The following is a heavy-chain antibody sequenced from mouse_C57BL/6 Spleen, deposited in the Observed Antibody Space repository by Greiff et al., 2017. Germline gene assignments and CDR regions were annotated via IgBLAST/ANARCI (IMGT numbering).Heavy chain of an antibody. CDR2: IYPRSGNT. V-gene: IGHV1-81*01. J-gene: IGHJ3*01. CDR1: GYTFTSYG. D-gene: IGHD2-1*01. Sequence: QVQLQQSGAELARPGASVKLSCKASGYTFTSYGISWVKQRTGQGLEWIGEIYPRSGNTYYNEKFKGKATLTADKSSSTAYMELRSLTSEDSAVYFCAREGYGNSGAYWGQGTLVTVSA. CDR3: AREGYGNSGAY.